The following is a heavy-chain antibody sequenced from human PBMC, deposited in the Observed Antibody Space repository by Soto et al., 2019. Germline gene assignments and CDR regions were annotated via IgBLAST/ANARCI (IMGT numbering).Heavy chain of an antibody. V-gene: IGHV1-69*01. CDR3: ARVVVAATSLYYYYGMDV. D-gene: IGHD2-15*01. CDR2: IIPIFGTA. J-gene: IGHJ6*02. CDR1: GGTFSSYA. Sequence: QVQLVQSGAEVKKPGSSVKVSCKASGGTFSSYAISWVRQAPGQELEWMGGIIPIFGTANYAQKFQGRVTITADESTSTAYMELSSLRSEDTAVYYCARVVVAATSLYYYYGMDVWGQGTTVTVSS.